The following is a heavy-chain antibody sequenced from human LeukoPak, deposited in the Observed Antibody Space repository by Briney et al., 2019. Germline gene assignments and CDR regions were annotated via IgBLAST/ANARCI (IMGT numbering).Heavy chain of an antibody. CDR1: GFTFSDYW. CDR2: ISSDGSRV. J-gene: IGHJ4*02. CDR3: AKDLSSGSRRAY. V-gene: IGHV3-74*01. D-gene: IGHD6-19*01. Sequence: GGSLRLSCAASGFTFSDYWMHWVRQAPGKGLVRVSRISSDGSRVTYADSVKGRFTISRDNSKNTLYLQMNSLRAEDTGVYYCAKDLSSGSRRAYWGQGTLVTVSS.